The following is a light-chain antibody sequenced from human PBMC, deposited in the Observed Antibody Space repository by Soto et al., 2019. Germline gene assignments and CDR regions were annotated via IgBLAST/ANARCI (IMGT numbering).Light chain of an antibody. CDR3: QHSFSTPRT. CDR1: QSINTY. CDR2: AAS. J-gene: IGKJ4*01. V-gene: IGKV1-39*01. Sequence: DIQMTQSPSSLSASVGDRVTITCRASQSINTYLNWYQQKPGKAPELLIYAASSFQSGVPSRFSGGGSGTDFTLTISSLQPEDFVTDYCQHSFSTPRTFGGGTKVEIK.